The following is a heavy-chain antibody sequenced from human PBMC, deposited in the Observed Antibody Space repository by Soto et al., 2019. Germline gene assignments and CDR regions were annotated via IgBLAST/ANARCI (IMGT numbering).Heavy chain of an antibody. D-gene: IGHD3-10*02. CDR1: GGSISSYY. CDR2: IFYSGST. Sequence: QVQLQESGPGLVKPSETLSLTCTVSGGSISSYYWSWIRQPPGKGLEWIGFIFYSGSTSYNPSLKSRVTISIDTSAYQCSLKLNSVTAADTAVYYCASMIGDPVLSFDSWGQGTLVAVSS. CDR3: ASMIGDPVLSFDS. V-gene: IGHV4-59*01. J-gene: IGHJ5*01.